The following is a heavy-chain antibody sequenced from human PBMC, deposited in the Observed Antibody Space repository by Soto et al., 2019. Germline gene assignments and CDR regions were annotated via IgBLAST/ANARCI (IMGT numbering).Heavy chain of an antibody. CDR2: ISAYNGNT. J-gene: IGHJ4*02. Sequence: QVQLVQSGAEVKKPGAQGKVSCKALVKPFPGIGISGGGKAPGQGLEWMGWISAYNGNTNYAQKLQGRVTMTTDTSTSTAYMELRSLRSDDTAVYYCARDQPQYYYDSSGYFDYWGQGTLVTVSS. CDR3: ARDQPQYYYDSSGYFDY. D-gene: IGHD3-22*01. V-gene: IGHV1-18*01. CDR1: VKPFPGIG.